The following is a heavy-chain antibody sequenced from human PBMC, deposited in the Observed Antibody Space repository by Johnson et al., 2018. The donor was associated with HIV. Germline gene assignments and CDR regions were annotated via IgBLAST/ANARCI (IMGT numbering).Heavy chain of an antibody. CDR2: IYSGGST. CDR1: GFTVSRNY. V-gene: IGHV3-66*02. Sequence: VLLVESWGGLVQPGGSLRLSCAASGFTVSRNYMSWVRQAPGKGLEWVSVIYSGGSTYYADSVKGRFPISRDNSKNTLYLQMNSLRAEDTAVYYCARDQRLAAVATDGFDVWGQGTMVTVSS. J-gene: IGHJ3*01. D-gene: IGHD6-13*01. CDR3: ARDQRLAAVATDGFDV.